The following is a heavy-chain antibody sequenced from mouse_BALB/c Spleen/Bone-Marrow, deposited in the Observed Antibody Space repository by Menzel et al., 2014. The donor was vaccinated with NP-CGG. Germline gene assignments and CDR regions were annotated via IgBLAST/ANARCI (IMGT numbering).Heavy chain of an antibody. V-gene: IGHV2-2*02. J-gene: IGHJ4*01. CDR3: ARNYEGVGAMDY. CDR2: IWNSGNT. CDR1: GFSLTNYG. Sequence: VQLQQSGPGLVQPSQSLSITCTVSGFSLTNYGVHWVRLSPGKGLEWLGVIWNSGNTNYNAAFISRLSINMDNSKSQVFFKMNSLQANDTAVYYCARNYEGVGAMDYWGQGTSATVSS. D-gene: IGHD1-1*01.